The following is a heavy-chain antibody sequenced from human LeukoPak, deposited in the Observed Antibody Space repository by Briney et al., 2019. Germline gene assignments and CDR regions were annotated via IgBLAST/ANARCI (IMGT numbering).Heavy chain of an antibody. D-gene: IGHD5-24*01. CDR1: GNTFTRYN. Sequence: GASVKVSCMASGNTFTRYNIHWVRQAPGQGLEWMGIINPSGRGTNYAQKFQGRFSMTKDTSTSTLYMELSSLRSEDTAVYYCARVRDGYNDAFDIWGQGTMVTVSS. J-gene: IGHJ3*02. CDR3: ARVRDGYNDAFDI. CDR2: INPSGRGT. V-gene: IGHV1-46*01.